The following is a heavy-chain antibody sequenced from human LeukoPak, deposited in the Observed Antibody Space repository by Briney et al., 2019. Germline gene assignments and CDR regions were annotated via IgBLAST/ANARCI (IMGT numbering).Heavy chain of an antibody. V-gene: IGHV4-59*01. CDR1: GGSISSYY. CDR2: THYSGST. J-gene: IGHJ4*02. CDR3: ARGYSGSYGRFDY. D-gene: IGHD1-26*01. Sequence: SEILSLTCTVSGGSISSYYWSWIWQPPGKGLEWIGYTHYSGSTSYNPSLKSRVTISVDASKNQFSLKLTSVTAADTAVYYCARGYSGSYGRFDYWGQGTLVTVSS.